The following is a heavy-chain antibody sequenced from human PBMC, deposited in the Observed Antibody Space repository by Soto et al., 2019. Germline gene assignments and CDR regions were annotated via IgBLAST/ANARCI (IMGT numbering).Heavy chain of an antibody. CDR1: GYTFTNYD. J-gene: IGHJ4*02. CDR3: XXXXXXLDY. CDR2: TNPKSGYT. Sequence: QVQLVQSGAEVKKPGASVKVSCKTSGYTFTNYDINWVRQATGQGLEWMGWTNPKSGYTGSAQKFQGRVTMTRDSSIRTAYXXXXXXXXEDXXXXXXXXXXXXLDYWGQGTLITVSS. V-gene: IGHV1-8*01.